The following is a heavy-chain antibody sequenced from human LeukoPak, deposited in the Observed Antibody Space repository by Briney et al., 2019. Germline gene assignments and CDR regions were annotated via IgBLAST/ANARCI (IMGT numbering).Heavy chain of an antibody. CDR3: ALDERWDTLDVAAAGNV. D-gene: IGHD6-13*01. CDR1: GFTFSSYA. V-gene: IGHV3-30-3*01. CDR2: ISYDGSNK. Sequence: PGGSLRLSCAASGFTFSSYAMHWVRQAPGKGLEWVAVISYDGSNKYYADSVKGRFTISRDNSKNTLYLQMNSLRAEDTAVYYCALDERWDTLDVAAAGNVWGQGTLVTVSS. J-gene: IGHJ4*02.